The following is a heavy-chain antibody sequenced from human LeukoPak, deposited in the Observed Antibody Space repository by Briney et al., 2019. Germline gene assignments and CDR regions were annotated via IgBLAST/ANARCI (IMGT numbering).Heavy chain of an antibody. CDR2: INHGGST. Sequence: SETLSLTCSVSGYSISSNYYWGWIRQPPGKGLEWIGEINHGGSTNYNPSLKSRVTISIDTSKNQFSLKLSSVTAADTAVYYCAGYLDYGGNSRVFQHWGQGTLVTVSS. J-gene: IGHJ1*01. CDR3: AGYLDYGGNSRVFQH. CDR1: GYSISSNYY. V-gene: IGHV4-38-2*01. D-gene: IGHD4-23*01.